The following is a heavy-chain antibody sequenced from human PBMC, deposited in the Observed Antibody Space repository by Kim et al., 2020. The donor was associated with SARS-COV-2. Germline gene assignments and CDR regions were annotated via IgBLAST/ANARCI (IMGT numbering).Heavy chain of an antibody. CDR3: SKVRTVVSDASDV. CDR2: INWNGDAT. Sequence: GGSLRLSCAGSGFTFDGYGMSWVRQAPGKGLEWVAGINWNGDATGYGDGVKGRFAISRDNAKKSLYLQMNSLRAEDTALYYCSKVRTVVSDASDVWGQGT. V-gene: IGHV3-20*04. CDR1: GFTFDGYG. D-gene: IGHD2-15*01. J-gene: IGHJ3*01.